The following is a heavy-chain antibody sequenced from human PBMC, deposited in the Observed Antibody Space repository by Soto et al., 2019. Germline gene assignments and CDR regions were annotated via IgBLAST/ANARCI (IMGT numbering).Heavy chain of an antibody. D-gene: IGHD6-6*01. CDR1: AGSTSRGDNY. J-gene: IGHJ3*02. V-gene: IGHV4-30-4*01. Sequence: PPQTLRLPCSVSAGSTSRGDNYWSWIRQPPGKSLEWIAYIYYSGIIYYNPSLKSRVTMSRDTSKNQFFLNLDSVTAADTAVYYCAREVGEVNYSSSSEVFHIWAQGTMATV. CDR2: IYYSGII. CDR3: AREVGEVNYSSSSEVFHI.